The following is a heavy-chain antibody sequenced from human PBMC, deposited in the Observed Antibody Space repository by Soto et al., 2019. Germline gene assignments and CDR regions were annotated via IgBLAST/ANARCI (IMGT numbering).Heavy chain of an antibody. CDR3: TRDDFDYEPGGYHSWFDP. V-gene: IGHV3-49*04. CDR1: GFIFGDYD. CDR2: IRSKAYGGTT. J-gene: IGHJ5*02. Sequence: GGSLRLSCTASGFIFGDYDMSWVRQAPGKGLEWVGFIRSKAYGGTTEYAASVKGRFTISRDDSKNIAYLQMNSLKTEDTAVYYCTRDDFDYEPGGYHSWFDPWGLGTLVTVSS. D-gene: IGHD3-9*01.